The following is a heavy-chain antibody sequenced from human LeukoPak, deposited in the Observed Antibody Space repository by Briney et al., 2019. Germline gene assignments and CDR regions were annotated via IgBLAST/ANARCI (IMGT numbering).Heavy chain of an antibody. V-gene: IGHV4-34*01. CDR1: GGSFSGYY. J-gene: IGHJ4*02. Sequence: PSETLSLTCAVYGGSFSGYYWSWIRQPPGKGLEWIGEINHSGSTNYNPSLKSRVTISVDTSKNQFSLKLSSVTAADTAVYYCGGGGGYRRGPFVYWGRGTRVTAPS. CDR2: INHSGST. CDR3: GGGGGYRRGPFVY. D-gene: IGHD6-19*01.